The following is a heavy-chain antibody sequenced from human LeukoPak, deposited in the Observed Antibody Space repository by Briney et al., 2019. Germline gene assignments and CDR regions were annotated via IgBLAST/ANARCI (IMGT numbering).Heavy chain of an antibody. D-gene: IGHD3-22*01. V-gene: IGHV3-11*06. CDR1: GFTFSDYY. CDR2: ISSSSSYT. J-gene: IGHJ4*02. Sequence: NPGGSLRLSCAASGFTFSDYYMSWIRQAPGKGLEWVSYISSSSSYTNYADSVKGRFTISRDNAKNSLYLQMNCLRAEDTAVYYCARDRPYYYDSSGYGTGWGQGTLVTVSS. CDR3: ARDRPYYYDSSGYGTG.